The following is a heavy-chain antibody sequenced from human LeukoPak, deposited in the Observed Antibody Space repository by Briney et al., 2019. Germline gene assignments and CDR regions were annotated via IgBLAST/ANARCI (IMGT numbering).Heavy chain of an antibody. D-gene: IGHD2-15*01. Sequence: ASVKVSCKVSGYTLTELSMHWVRQAPGKGLEWIGGFDPEDGETIYAQKFQGRVTMTEDTSTDTAYMELSSLRSEDTAVYYCATDSAVLEAYDAFDIWGQGTMVTVSS. V-gene: IGHV1-24*01. CDR3: ATDSAVLEAYDAFDI. CDR2: FDPEDGET. J-gene: IGHJ3*02. CDR1: GYTLTELS.